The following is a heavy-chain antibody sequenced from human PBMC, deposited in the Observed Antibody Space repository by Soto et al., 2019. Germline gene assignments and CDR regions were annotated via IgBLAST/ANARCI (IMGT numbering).Heavy chain of an antibody. CDR3: ARSGIVVVVAATRENDAFDI. J-gene: IGHJ3*02. CDR1: GGSFSGYY. V-gene: IGHV4-34*01. Sequence: SETLSLTCAVYGGSFSGYYWSWIRQPPGKGLEWIGEINHSGSTNYNPSLKSRVTISVDTSKNQFSLKLSSVTAADTAVYYCARSGIVVVVAATRENDAFDIWGQGTMVTVSS. D-gene: IGHD2-15*01. CDR2: INHSGST.